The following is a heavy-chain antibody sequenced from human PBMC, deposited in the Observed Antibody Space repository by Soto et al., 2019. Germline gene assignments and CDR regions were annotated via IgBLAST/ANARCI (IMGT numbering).Heavy chain of an antibody. Sequence: EVQLLESGGGVVQPGGSLRLSCGASGFTFSAYAMSWVRQAPGKGLQWVSGVGGSDTDKHYADAVRCRFTVSRDNSRNTLHLQMNTLRADGTAVYYCAKDATAVNGVWDPFDMWGQGTEVTVSS. CDR2: VGGSDTDK. D-gene: IGHD2-8*01. V-gene: IGHV3-23*01. CDR1: GFTFSAYA. CDR3: AKDATAVNGVWDPFDM. J-gene: IGHJ3*02.